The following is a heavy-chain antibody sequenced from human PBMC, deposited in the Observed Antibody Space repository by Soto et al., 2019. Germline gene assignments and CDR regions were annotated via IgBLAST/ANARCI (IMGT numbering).Heavy chain of an antibody. CDR1: GFTFSSYD. CDR2: IGTAGDT. J-gene: IGHJ6*02. V-gene: IGHV3-13*01. D-gene: IGHD3-3*01. CDR3: ARGGYDFWSGYPSGGYGMDV. Sequence: EVQLVESGGGLVQPGGSLRLSCAASGFTFSSYDMHWVRQATGKGLEWVSAIGTAGDTYYPGSVKGRFTISRENAKNSLXLQMNRRRAGDTAVYYCARGGYDFWSGYPSGGYGMDVWGQGTTVTVSS.